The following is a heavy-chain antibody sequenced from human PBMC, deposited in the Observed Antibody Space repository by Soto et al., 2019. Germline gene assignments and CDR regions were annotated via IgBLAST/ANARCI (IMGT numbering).Heavy chain of an antibody. V-gene: IGHV4-39*01. CDR2: IYYSGSSS. CDR3: ARSDYYGSGSYSTLDY. Sequence: SDTLSLTCTVSGGSISSSSYYWAWIRQPPGRGLEWIGSIYYSGSSSYYNPSLKSRVTISVDTSKNQYSLKLTSVTAADTAVYYCARSDYYGSGSYSTLDYWGQGTLVTVS. CDR1: GGSISSSSYY. D-gene: IGHD3-10*01. J-gene: IGHJ4*02.